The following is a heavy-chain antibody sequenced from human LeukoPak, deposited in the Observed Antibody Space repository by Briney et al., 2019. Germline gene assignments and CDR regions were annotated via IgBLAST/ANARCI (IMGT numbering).Heavy chain of an antibody. CDR3: ARLGSIAAAGTPDY. J-gene: IGHJ4*02. V-gene: IGHV3-11*06. CDR2: ISGTSSYT. Sequence: GGSLRLSCAASGFTFSDYYMSWVRQAPGKGLEWVSYISGTSSYTTHADSVKGRFTISRDNAKNSLYLQMNSLRGEDTAVYYCARLGSIAAAGTPDYWGQGTLVTVSS. CDR1: GFTFSDYY. D-gene: IGHD6-13*01.